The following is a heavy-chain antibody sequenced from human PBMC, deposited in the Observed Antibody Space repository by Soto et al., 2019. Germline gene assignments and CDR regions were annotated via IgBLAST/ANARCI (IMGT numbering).Heavy chain of an antibody. CDR2: IYYSGST. Sequence: LTCTVSGGSVSSGSYYWSWIRQPPGKGLEWIGYIYYSGSTNYNPSLKSRVTISVDTSKNQFSLKLSSVTAADTAVYYCAREGSGWFPFDYWGQGTLVTVSS. D-gene: IGHD2-15*01. J-gene: IGHJ4*02. V-gene: IGHV4-61*01. CDR1: GGSVSSGSYY. CDR3: AREGSGWFPFDY.